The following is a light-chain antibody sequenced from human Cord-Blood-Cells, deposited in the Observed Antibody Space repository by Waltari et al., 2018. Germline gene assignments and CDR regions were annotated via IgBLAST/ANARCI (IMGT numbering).Light chain of an antibody. Sequence: QSALTQPASVSGSPGQSITISCTGTSSDVGSYNLVSWYQQHPGQAPKPMIYEGSKRPSGVSNRFSGSKSGNTASLTISGLQAEDEADYYCCSYAGSSLPYVFGTGTKVTVL. CDR3: CSYAGSSLPYV. J-gene: IGLJ1*01. CDR2: EGS. CDR1: SSDVGSYNL. V-gene: IGLV2-23*01.